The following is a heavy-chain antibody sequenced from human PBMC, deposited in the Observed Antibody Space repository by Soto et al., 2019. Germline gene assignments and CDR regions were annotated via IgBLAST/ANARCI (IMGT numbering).Heavy chain of an antibody. D-gene: IGHD6-13*01. CDR2: MNPNSGNT. V-gene: IGHV1-8*01. CDR3: ARGIAAAEGFYYYGMDV. Sequence: QVQLVQSGAEVKKPGASVKVSCKASGYTFTSYDINWVRQATGQGLEWMGWMNPNSGNTGYAQKFQGRVTMTRNTAISTAYMELSSLRSEVTAVYYCARGIAAAEGFYYYGMDVWGQGTTVTVSS. J-gene: IGHJ6*02. CDR1: GYTFTSYD.